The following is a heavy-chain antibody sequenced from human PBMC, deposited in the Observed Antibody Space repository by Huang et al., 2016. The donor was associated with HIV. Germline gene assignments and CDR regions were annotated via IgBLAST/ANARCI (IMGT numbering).Heavy chain of an antibody. Sequence: QVQLVESGGRVVQPGKSLRLSCAASGFTFKSYAMHWVRQAPGQGLEWVAVMSYDGSNKYYKEALQGRFMISRDNSKEMLYLQMNSLTPEDTAIYHCARDLSVVRGSGDNWFDPWGQGTQVIVSS. CDR1: GFTFKSYA. J-gene: IGHJ5*02. CDR3: ARDLSVVRGSGDNWFDP. V-gene: IGHV3-30*04. CDR2: MSYDGSNK. D-gene: IGHD3-10*01.